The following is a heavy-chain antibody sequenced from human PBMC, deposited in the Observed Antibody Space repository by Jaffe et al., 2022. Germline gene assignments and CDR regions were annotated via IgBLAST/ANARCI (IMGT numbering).Heavy chain of an antibody. D-gene: IGHD6-6*01. V-gene: IGHV3-9*01. Sequence: EVQLVESGGGLVQPGRSLRLSCAASGFTFDDYAMHWVRQAPGKGLEWVSGISWNSGSIGYADSVKGRFTISRDNAKNSLYLQMNSLRAEDTALYYCAKDSSSFPYYYYMDVWGKGTTVTVSS. CDR3: AKDSSSFPYYYYMDV. CDR1: GFTFDDYA. J-gene: IGHJ6*03. CDR2: ISWNSGSI.